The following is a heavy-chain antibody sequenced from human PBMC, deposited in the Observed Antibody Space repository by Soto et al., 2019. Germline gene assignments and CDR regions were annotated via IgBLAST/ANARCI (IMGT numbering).Heavy chain of an antibody. V-gene: IGHV4-31*03. CDR2: IYYSGST. CDR3: ARDRGAAQLGLAGKYNWFDP. Sequence: QVQLQESGPGLVKPSQTLSLTCTVSGGSISSGGYYWSWIRQHPGKGLEWIGYIYYSGSTYYNPSLKSRVTISVDTSKNQFSLKLSSVTAADTAVYYCARDRGAAQLGLAGKYNWFDPWGQGTLVTVSS. D-gene: IGHD3-16*01. CDR1: GGSISSGGYY. J-gene: IGHJ5*02.